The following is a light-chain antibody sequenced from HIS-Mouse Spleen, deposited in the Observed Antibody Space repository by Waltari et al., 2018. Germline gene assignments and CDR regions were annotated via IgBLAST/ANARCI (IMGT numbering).Light chain of an antibody. CDR1: SSNIGSNY. CDR2: RNN. J-gene: IGLJ3*02. Sequence: QSVLTQPPSASGTPGQRVTISCSGSSSNIGSNYVYWYQQLPGTAPKLLIHRNNQLPSGVPDRFSGSKSGTSASLAISGLRSEDEADYYCAAWDDSLSGPVFGGGTKLTVL. CDR3: AAWDDSLSGPV. V-gene: IGLV1-47*01.